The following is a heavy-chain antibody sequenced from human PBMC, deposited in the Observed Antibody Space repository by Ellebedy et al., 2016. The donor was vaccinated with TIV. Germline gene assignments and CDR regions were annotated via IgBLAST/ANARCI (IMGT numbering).Heavy chain of an antibody. D-gene: IGHD4-23*01. CDR1: GGSISSSSYY. J-gene: IGHJ4*02. V-gene: IGHV4-39*07. CDR3: ARGTTVVTPGY. Sequence: SETLSLTCTVSGGSISSSSYYWGWIRQPPGKGLEWIGSIYYSGSTYYNPSLKSRVTISVDTSKNQFSLKLSSVTAAGTAVYYCARGTTVVTPGYWGQGTLVTVSS. CDR2: IYYSGST.